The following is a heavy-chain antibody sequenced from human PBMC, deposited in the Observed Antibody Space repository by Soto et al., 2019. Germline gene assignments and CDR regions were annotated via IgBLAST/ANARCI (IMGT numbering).Heavy chain of an antibody. D-gene: IGHD2-15*01. J-gene: IGHJ5*01. Sequence: GESLKISCKGSGFSFSSYWIGWVRQMPGKGLEWMGIIYPGDSNTRYSPSFQGQVTFSADKSISTAYLQWSSLKASDTAMYYCARTAANWFDSWGQGTLVTVSS. CDR1: GFSFSSYW. CDR3: ARTAANWFDS. V-gene: IGHV5-51*01. CDR2: IYPGDSNT.